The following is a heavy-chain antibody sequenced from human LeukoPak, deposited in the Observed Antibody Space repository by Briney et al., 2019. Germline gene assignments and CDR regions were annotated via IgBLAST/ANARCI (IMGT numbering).Heavy chain of an antibody. V-gene: IGHV4-59*08. CDR1: GGSLGREF. J-gene: IGHJ3*02. CDR3: ARLYGSGPRGAFDI. Sequence: PSETLSLTCTVSGGSLGREFWTWIRRPPGKGLEWIGYIYDIGTTNYNPSLKIRVTIFVDTSRNQFSLNLTSVTAADTAVYYCARLYGSGPRGAFDIWGQGTLVTVSS. D-gene: IGHD3-10*01. CDR2: IYDIGTT.